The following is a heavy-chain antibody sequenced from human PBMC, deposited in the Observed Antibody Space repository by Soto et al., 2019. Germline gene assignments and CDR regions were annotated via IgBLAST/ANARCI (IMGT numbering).Heavy chain of an antibody. Sequence: ASVKVSCKASGFTFTGYYMHWVRQAPGQGLEWMGWINPNSGGTNYAQKFQGRVTMTRDTSISTAYMELSRLRSDDTAVYYCARVAAADYYYGMDVWGQGTTVTV. CDR1: GFTFTGYY. J-gene: IGHJ6*02. CDR2: INPNSGGT. V-gene: IGHV1-2*02. CDR3: ARVAAADYYYGMDV. D-gene: IGHD6-13*01.